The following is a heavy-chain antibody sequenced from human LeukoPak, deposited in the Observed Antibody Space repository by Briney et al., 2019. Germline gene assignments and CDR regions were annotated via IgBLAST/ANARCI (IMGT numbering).Heavy chain of an antibody. CDR3: ARGGSYAFNI. D-gene: IGHD1-26*01. Sequence: SQTLSLTCAISGDSVSSSSAAWNWIRQSPSRGLEWLGRTYYRSKWYYHYAVSVKSRIIVNPDTSKNQFSPQLNSVTPEDTAVYYCARGGSYAFNIWGQGTMVTVSS. J-gene: IGHJ3*02. V-gene: IGHV6-1*01. CDR2: TYYRSKWYY. CDR1: GDSVSSSSAA.